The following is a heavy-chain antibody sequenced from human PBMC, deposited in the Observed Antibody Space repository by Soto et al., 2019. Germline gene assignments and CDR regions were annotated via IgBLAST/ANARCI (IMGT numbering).Heavy chain of an antibody. V-gene: IGHV1-69*12. D-gene: IGHD5-12*01. Sequence: QVQLVQSGAEVKKPGSSVKVSCKASGGTFSSYAISWVRQAPGQGLEWMGGIIPIFGTANYAQKFQGRVTITADESTSTAYMGLSSLRSEDTAVYYCANRRDGYNTLSPFDYWGQGTLVTVSS. CDR2: IIPIFGTA. CDR3: ANRRDGYNTLSPFDY. CDR1: GGTFSSYA. J-gene: IGHJ4*02.